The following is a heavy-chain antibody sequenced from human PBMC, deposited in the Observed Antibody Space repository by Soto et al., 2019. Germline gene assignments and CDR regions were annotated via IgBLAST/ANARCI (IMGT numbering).Heavy chain of an antibody. CDR3: ARTTVTASYYYMDV. CDR2: IRTYNGNT. Sequence: GASVKVSCKASGYTFTNYGFTWVRQAPGQGLEWLGWIRTYNGNTKYAQKVQGRLTMTTDTSTSTANMELTSLRSDDTALYYCARTTVTASYYYMDVWGKGSTVTAP. D-gene: IGHD4-17*01. J-gene: IGHJ6*03. CDR1: GYTFTNYG. V-gene: IGHV1-18*01.